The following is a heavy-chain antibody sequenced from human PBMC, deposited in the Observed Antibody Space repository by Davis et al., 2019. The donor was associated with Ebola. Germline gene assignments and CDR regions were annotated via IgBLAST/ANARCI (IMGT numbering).Heavy chain of an antibody. V-gene: IGHV1-18*04. CDR1: GYTFTSYY. Sequence: ASVKVSCKASGYTFTSYYMHWVRQAPGQGLEWMGWISAYNGNTNYAQKLQGRVTMTTDTSTSTAYMELRSLRSEDTAVYYCARGREIRYYDSSGYYLYNWFDPWGQGTLVTVSS. CDR3: ARGREIRYYDSSGYYLYNWFDP. J-gene: IGHJ5*02. CDR2: ISAYNGNT. D-gene: IGHD3-22*01.